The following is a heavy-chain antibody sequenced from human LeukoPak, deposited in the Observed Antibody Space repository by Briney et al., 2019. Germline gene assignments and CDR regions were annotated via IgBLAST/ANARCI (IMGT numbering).Heavy chain of an antibody. V-gene: IGHV3-53*04. Sequence: GGSLRLSCAASGFTVSSNYMSWVRQAPGKGLEWVSVIYSGGSTYYADSVKGRFTISRHNSKNTLYLQMNSLRAEDTAVYYCARASGVMPGYYFDYWGQGTLVTVSS. CDR3: ARASGVMPGYYFDY. CDR2: IYSGGST. J-gene: IGHJ4*02. D-gene: IGHD3-16*01. CDR1: GFTVSSNY.